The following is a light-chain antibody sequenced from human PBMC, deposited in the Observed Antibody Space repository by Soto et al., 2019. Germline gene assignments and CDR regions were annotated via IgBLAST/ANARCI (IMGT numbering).Light chain of an antibody. Sequence: QSALTQPASVSGSPGQSITISCTGTSSDVGSDNLVSWYQQHPGKAPKLMIYEVSKRPSGVSNRFSGSKSGNTASLTISGLQAEDEADYYCCSYAGSSTLVYVFGTGTKVTVL. CDR1: SSDVGSDNL. J-gene: IGLJ1*01. V-gene: IGLV2-23*02. CDR3: CSYAGSSTLVYV. CDR2: EVS.